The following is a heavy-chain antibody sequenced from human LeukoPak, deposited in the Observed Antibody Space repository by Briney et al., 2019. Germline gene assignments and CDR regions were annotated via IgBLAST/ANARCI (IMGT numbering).Heavy chain of an antibody. Sequence: GGSLRLSCAGSGFTFSNAWMSWVRQAPGKGLEWVGRMESKSDGGSTDYAAPVKGRFTISRDDSKNTLFLQVNSLKTEDTAVYYCTTLDGDYAPDYWGQGTLVTVSS. V-gene: IGHV3-15*04. CDR3: TTLDGDYAPDY. CDR1: GFTFSNAW. D-gene: IGHD4-17*01. J-gene: IGHJ4*02. CDR2: MESKSDGGST.